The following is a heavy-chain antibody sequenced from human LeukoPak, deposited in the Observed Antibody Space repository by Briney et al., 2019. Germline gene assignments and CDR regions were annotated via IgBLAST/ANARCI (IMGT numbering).Heavy chain of an antibody. J-gene: IGHJ4*02. V-gene: IGHV4-4*07. CDR2: IYTSGST. CDR1: GGSISSYY. Sequence: SETLSLTCIVSGGSISSYYWSWIRQPAGKGLEWIGRIYTSGSTNYNPSLKSRVTMSVDTSKNQFSLKLSSVTAADTAVYYCARAAYYYDSSGQTGPPLFDYWGQGTLVTVSS. CDR3: ARAAYYYDSSGQTGPPLFDY. D-gene: IGHD3-22*01.